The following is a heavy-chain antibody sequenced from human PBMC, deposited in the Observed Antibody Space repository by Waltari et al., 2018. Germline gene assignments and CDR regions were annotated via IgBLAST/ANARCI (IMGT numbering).Heavy chain of an antibody. CDR1: GFTLGFYW. J-gene: IGHJ4*02. D-gene: IGHD2-2*01. CDR3: ARDRATRTGYVDY. Sequence: EVQLVESGGGLVRPGGSLRPSWASSGFTLGFYWMSWVRQAPGKGLEWVANVKDDGSEQNYVDSVKGRFTITRDNTKTILYMEMNNLRVEDTAVYYCARDRATRTGYVDYWGQGALVTVSS. V-gene: IGHV3-7*01. CDR2: VKDDGSEQ.